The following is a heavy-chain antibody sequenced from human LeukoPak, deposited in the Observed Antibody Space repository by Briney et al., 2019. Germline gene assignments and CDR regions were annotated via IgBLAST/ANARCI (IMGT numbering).Heavy chain of an antibody. D-gene: IGHD6-13*01. CDR3: ARAGYWAATGYATN. Sequence: ASVKVSCKASGGTFSSYAISWVRQAPGQGLEWMGIINPSGGSTNYAQKFQGRVTMTRDTSTSTVYMEVSSLRSEDTAVYYCARAGYWAATGYATNWGQGTLVTVSS. V-gene: IGHV1-46*01. CDR2: INPSGGST. CDR1: GGTFSSYA. J-gene: IGHJ4*02.